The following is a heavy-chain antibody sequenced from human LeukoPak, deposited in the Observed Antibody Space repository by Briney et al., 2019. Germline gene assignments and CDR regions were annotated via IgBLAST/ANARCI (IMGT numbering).Heavy chain of an antibody. D-gene: IGHD2-21*02. V-gene: IGHV3-49*04. CDR1: GFTFGDYA. J-gene: IGHJ3*02. CDR3: TRDRACGGDCYFWVGYTAADAFDI. CDR2: IRSKAYGGTT. Sequence: GGSLRLSCTASGFTFGDYAMSWVRQAPGKGLEWVGFIRSKAYGGTTEYAASVKGRFTISRDDSKSIAYLQMNSLKTEDTAVYYCTRDRACGGDCYFWVGYTAADAFDIWGQGTMVTVSS.